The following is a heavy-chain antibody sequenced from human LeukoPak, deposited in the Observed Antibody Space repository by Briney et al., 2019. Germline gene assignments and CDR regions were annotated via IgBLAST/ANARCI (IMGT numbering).Heavy chain of an antibody. CDR2: IWYDGSNK. V-gene: IGHV3-33*01. D-gene: IGHD3-10*01. CDR3: ARDLEGGSYYPDY. J-gene: IGHJ4*02. CDR1: GFTLSSYG. Sequence: GRSLRLSCAASGFTLSSYGMHGVRQAPGKGLEWVAVIWYDGSNKYYVDSVKGRFTISRDNSKNTLYLQMNSLSAEDTAVYYCARDLEGGSYYPDYWGQGTLVTVSS.